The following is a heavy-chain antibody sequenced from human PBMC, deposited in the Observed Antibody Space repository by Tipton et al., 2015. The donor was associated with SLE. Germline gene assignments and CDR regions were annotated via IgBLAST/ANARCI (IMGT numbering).Heavy chain of an antibody. Sequence: LRLSCAVYGGSFSGYYWSWIRQPPGKGLEWIGEINHSGSTNYNPSLKSRVTISVDTSKNQFSLKLSSVTAADTAVYYCARVHYDSSGYYPDAFDIWGQGTMVTVSS. CDR1: GGSFSGYY. CDR3: ARVHYDSSGYYPDAFDI. J-gene: IGHJ3*02. D-gene: IGHD3-22*01. CDR2: INHSGST. V-gene: IGHV4-34*01.